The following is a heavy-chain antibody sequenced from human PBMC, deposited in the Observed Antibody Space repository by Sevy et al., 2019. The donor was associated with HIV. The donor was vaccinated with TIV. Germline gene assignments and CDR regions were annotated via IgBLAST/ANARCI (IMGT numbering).Heavy chain of an antibody. J-gene: IGHJ4*02. CDR2: ISSSGSTI. V-gene: IGHV3-11*01. CDR3: ARLRYYGSGSYYKGPYYFDY. CDR1: GFTFSDYY. Sequence: GESLKISCAASGFTFSDYYMSWIRQAPGKGLEWVSYISSSGSTIYYADSVKGRFTISRDNAKNSLYLQMNSLRAEDTGVYYCARLRYYGSGSYYKGPYYFDYWGQGTLVTVSS. D-gene: IGHD3-10*01.